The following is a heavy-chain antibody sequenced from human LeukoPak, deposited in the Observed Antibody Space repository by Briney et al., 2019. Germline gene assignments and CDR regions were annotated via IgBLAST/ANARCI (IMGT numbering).Heavy chain of an antibody. J-gene: IGHJ4*02. CDR1: GYTFIAYY. CDR3: ARWGSNAYLLK. Sequence: ASVKVSCKASGYTFIAYYIHWVRQAPGQGLEWMGWINPNSGVTNYAQKFQGRVTMTRDTSVSTVYMEVGRLRSDDTAVYYCARWGSNAYLLKWGQGTLVTVSS. V-gene: IGHV1-2*02. D-gene: IGHD3-16*01. CDR2: INPNSGVT.